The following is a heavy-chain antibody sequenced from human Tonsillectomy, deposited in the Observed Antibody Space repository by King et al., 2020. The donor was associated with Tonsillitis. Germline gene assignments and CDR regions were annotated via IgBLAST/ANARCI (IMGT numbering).Heavy chain of an antibody. J-gene: IGHJ6*02. CDR2: ISWDGGST. V-gene: IGHV3-43*01. CDR1: GFTFDDYT. Sequence: VQLVESGGVVVQPGGSLRLSCAASGFTFDDYTMHWVRQAPGKGLEWVSLISWDGGSTHYAVSVKGRFTISRDNSKNSLYLQMNSLRSEDTALYYCAKGLLIGDNGMDVWGQGTTVTVSS. D-gene: IGHD1-26*01. CDR3: AKGLLIGDNGMDV.